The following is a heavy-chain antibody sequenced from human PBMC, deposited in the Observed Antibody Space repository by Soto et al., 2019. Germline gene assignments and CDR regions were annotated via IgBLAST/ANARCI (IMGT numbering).Heavy chain of an antibody. CDR2: ISWNSDII. J-gene: IGHJ6*03. CDR3: AKDSQFYHMDV. Sequence: EVQLVESGGGLAQPGRSLRLSCAASGFNINYYAMHWVRQDPGKGLEWVSGISWNSDIIGYADSVKGRFTISRDNAKNSLYLQMNSLRAEDTALYYCAKDSQFYHMDVWAKGTTVTVSS. CDR1: GFNINYYA. V-gene: IGHV3-9*01.